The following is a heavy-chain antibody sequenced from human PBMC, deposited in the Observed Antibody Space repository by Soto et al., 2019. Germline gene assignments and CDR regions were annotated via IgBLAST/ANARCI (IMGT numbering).Heavy chain of an antibody. CDR2: IDPSDSHT. Sequence: GESLKISCTGFGYTFTTFWISWVRQMPGKGLEWMGRIDPSDSHTNYSPSFQGHVTISVDKSISTAYLQWGSLKASNTAIYYCARLYCTTNTCDSWFDPWGQGTLVTVSS. D-gene: IGHD2-8*01. CDR3: ARLYCTTNTCDSWFDP. CDR1: GYTFTTFW. J-gene: IGHJ5*02. V-gene: IGHV5-10-1*01.